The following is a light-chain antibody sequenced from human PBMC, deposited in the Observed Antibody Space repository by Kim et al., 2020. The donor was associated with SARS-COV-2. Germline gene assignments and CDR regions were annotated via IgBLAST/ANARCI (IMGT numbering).Light chain of an antibody. Sequence: PGQSLTISYTETSSDGSGYNYVTWDQKHPGKAAKLMIYDVKNRPSGVSNRFSGYKSGKTAYLTISELQAEDEADYCCSSYTSSGVVFGGGTHLTVL. CDR1: SSDGSGYNY. J-gene: IGLJ2*01. CDR3: SSYTSSGVV. CDR2: DVK. V-gene: IGLV2-14*03.